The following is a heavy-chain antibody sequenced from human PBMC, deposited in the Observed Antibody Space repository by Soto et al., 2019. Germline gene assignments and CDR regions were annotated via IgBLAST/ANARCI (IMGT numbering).Heavy chain of an antibody. CDR2: IDWDDDK. CDR1: GFSLSTIGMC. Sequence: SCPTLVNPTQTLTLTCTFSGFSLSTIGMCVSWIRQPPGKALEWLALIDWDDDKYYSTSLKTRLTISKDTSKNQVVLTMTNMDPADTATYYCARLSRNYEPAHFDYWGQGTLVTVSS. V-gene: IGHV2-70*01. D-gene: IGHD1-7*01. CDR3: ARLSRNYEPAHFDY. J-gene: IGHJ4*02.